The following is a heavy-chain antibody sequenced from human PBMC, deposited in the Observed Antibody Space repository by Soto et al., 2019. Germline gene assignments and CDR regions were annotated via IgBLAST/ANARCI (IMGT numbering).Heavy chain of an antibody. V-gene: IGHV4-59*08. CDR2: IYYSGST. Sequence: SETLSLTCTVSGGSISSYYWSWIRQPPGKGLEWIGYIYYSGSTNYNPSLKSRVTISVDTSKNQFSLKLSSVTAADTAVYYCARHNYDSSGYYPIDYWGQGTLVTVSS. D-gene: IGHD3-22*01. CDR3: ARHNYDSSGYYPIDY. CDR1: GGSISSYY. J-gene: IGHJ4*02.